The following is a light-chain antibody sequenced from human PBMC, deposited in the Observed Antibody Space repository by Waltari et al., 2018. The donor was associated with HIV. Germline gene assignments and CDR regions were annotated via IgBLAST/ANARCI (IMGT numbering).Light chain of an antibody. J-gene: IGKJ2*01. Sequence: EIVMTQSPATLSVSPGERATLSCRASQSVSSNLAWYQQKPGQAPRLLIYGASTRTTGIAPRFSGSGSKTEFTLTINSLQSEDFAVYYCQQYNNWPPTFGQGTKLEIK. CDR3: QQYNNWPPT. CDR2: GAS. V-gene: IGKV3-15*01. CDR1: QSVSSN.